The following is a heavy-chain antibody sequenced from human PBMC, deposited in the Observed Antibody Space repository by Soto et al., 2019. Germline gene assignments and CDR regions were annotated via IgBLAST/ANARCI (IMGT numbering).Heavy chain of an antibody. CDR2: ISGSGGST. CDR3: ATGLAYCGGDFPSYYGMDV. D-gene: IGHD2-21*02. Sequence: GGSLRLSCAASGFTFSSYAMSWVRQAPGKGLEWVSAISGSGGSTYYADSVKGRFTISRDNSKNTLYLQMNSLRAEDTAVYYCATGLAYCGGDFPSYYGMDVWGQGRTLPV. CDR1: GFTFSSYA. J-gene: IGHJ6*02. V-gene: IGHV3-23*01.